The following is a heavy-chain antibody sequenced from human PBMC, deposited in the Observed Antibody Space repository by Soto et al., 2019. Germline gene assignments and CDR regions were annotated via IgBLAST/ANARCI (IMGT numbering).Heavy chain of an antibody. CDR3: ARDSGRITAHGMDF. CDR2: IIPILGIA. V-gene: IGHV1-69*08. D-gene: IGHD1-20*01. Sequence: QVQLVQSGAEVKKPGSSVKVSCKASGGTFSSYTISWVRQAPGQGLEWMGRIIPILGIANYAQKFQGRVTITADQSTSTACMERSSLRSEDTAVYYCARDSGRITAHGMDFWGQGTTVTVSS. J-gene: IGHJ6*02. CDR1: GGTFSSYT.